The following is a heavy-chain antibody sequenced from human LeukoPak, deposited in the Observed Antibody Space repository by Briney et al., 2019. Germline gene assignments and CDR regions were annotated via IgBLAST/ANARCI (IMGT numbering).Heavy chain of an antibody. J-gene: IGHJ4*02. Sequence: PGGSLRLSCAASGFIFSTYGMHWVRQAPGKGLEWVAYIRYDGINKYQADPVKGRFTISRDNSKNTLYLQMNSLRVEDTAVYYCAKDLWAGAIVTSVDYWGQGTLVTVSS. D-gene: IGHD1-26*01. CDR2: IRYDGINK. CDR3: AKDLWAGAIVTSVDY. V-gene: IGHV3-30*02. CDR1: GFIFSTYG.